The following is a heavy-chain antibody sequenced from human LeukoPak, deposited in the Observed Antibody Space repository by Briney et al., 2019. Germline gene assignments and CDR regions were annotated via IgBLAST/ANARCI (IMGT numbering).Heavy chain of an antibody. D-gene: IGHD1-1*01. V-gene: IGHV4-4*07. CDR1: GGSISSYY. J-gene: IGHJ5*02. Sequence: PSETLSLTCTVSGGSISSYYWSWIRQPAGKVLELIGRIYTSGTTNYNPSPKSRVTMSVDTSKNQFSLKLSSVTAADTAVYYCARAPTGTGGWNWFDPWGQGTLVTVSS. CDR3: ARAPTGTGGWNWFDP. CDR2: IYTSGTT.